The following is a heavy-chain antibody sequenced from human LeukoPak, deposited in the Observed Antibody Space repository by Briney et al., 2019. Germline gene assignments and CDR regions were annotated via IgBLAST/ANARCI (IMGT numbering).Heavy chain of an antibody. D-gene: IGHD3-9*01. CDR2: FDPEDGET. V-gene: IGHV1-24*01. Sequence: ASVKVSCKVSGYTLTELSMHWVRQAPGKGLEWMGGFDPEDGETIYAQKFQGRVTMTEDTSTDTAYMELSSLRSEDTAVYYCATPRILTGYYPHFDYWGQGTLVTVSS. CDR1: GYTLTELS. CDR3: ATPRILTGYYPHFDY. J-gene: IGHJ4*02.